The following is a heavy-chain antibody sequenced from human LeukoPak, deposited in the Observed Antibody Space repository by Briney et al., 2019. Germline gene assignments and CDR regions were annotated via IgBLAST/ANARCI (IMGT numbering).Heavy chain of an antibody. J-gene: IGHJ3*02. CDR2: IKQDGSEK. Sequence: GGSLRLSCAASRFTFSNYWMSWVRQAPGKGLEWVANIKQDGSEKYYVDSVKGRFTISRDNAKNSLYLQMNSLRAEDAAVYYCTRDSGYNAFDIWGQGTMVTVSS. CDR1: RFTFSNYW. CDR3: TRDSGYNAFDI. D-gene: IGHD5-12*01. V-gene: IGHV3-7*01.